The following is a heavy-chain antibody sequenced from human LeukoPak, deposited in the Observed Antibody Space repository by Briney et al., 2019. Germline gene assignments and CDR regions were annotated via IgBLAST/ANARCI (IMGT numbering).Heavy chain of an antibody. CDR1: GGSISSHY. V-gene: IGHV4-59*11. J-gene: IGHJ4*02. CDR2: IYYSGST. CDR3: ARGGNYKGYFDY. Sequence: SETLSLTCTISGGSISSHYWSWIRQPPGKGLEWIGYIYYSGSTNYNPSLKRRVTISVDTSKNQFSLKVNSVTAADTAVYYCARGGNYKGYFDYWGPGTLVTVSS. D-gene: IGHD1-7*01.